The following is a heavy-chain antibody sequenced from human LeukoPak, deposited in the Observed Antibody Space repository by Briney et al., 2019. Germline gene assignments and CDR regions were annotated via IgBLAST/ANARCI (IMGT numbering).Heavy chain of an antibody. V-gene: IGHV3-23*01. Sequence: GGSLRLSCAASGFTFTTYAMRWVRQAPGKGLEWVSGISDSGKSTHYADSVKGRFTISRDNSKNTLYMQINSLRVEDTAVYYCATLESSDWYFDYWGQGTLVTVSS. J-gene: IGHJ4*02. CDR1: GFTFTTYA. D-gene: IGHD6-19*01. CDR3: ATLESSDWYFDY. CDR2: ISDSGKST.